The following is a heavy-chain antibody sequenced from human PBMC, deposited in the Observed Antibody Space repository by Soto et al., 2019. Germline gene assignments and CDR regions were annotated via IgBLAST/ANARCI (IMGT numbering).Heavy chain of an antibody. CDR2: ISYDGSNK. Sequence: VGSLRLSCAASGFTFSSYAMHWVRQAPGKGLEWVAVISYDGSNKYYADSVKGRFTISRDNSKNTLYLKMNSLRAEDTAVYYCARDEPEEHCTNGVCYPTYSYSAMDVCGQGTTGT. CDR1: GFTFSSYA. J-gene: IGHJ6*02. CDR3: ARDEPEEHCTNGVCYPTYSYSAMDV. D-gene: IGHD2-8*01. V-gene: IGHV3-30-3*01.